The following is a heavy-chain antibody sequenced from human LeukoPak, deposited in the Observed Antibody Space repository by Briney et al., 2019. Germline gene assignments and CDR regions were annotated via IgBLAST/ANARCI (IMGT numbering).Heavy chain of an antibody. D-gene: IGHD3-10*01. J-gene: IGHJ5*02. CDR2: MNPNSGNT. Sequence: RASVKVSCKASGYTFTSYDINWVRQATGQGLEWMGWMNPNSGNTGYAQKFQGRVTMTRNTSISTAYMELSSLRSEDTAVYYCAISMVRGVINWFDPWGQGTLVTVSS. CDR1: GYTFTSYD. V-gene: IGHV1-8*01. CDR3: AISMVRGVINWFDP.